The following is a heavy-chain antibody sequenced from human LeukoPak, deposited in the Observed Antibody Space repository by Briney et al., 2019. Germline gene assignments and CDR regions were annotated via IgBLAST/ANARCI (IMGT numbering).Heavy chain of an antibody. J-gene: IGHJ4*02. CDR3: ARQFGYCSSTSCSNFDY. Sequence: PSETLSVTCTVSGGSISSSSYYWGWIRQPPGKGLEWIGSIYYSGSTYYNPSLKSRVTISVDTSKNQFSLKLSSVTAADTAVYYCARQFGYCSSTSCSNFDYWGQGTLVTVSS. V-gene: IGHV4-39*01. CDR1: GGSISSSSYY. CDR2: IYYSGST. D-gene: IGHD2-2*03.